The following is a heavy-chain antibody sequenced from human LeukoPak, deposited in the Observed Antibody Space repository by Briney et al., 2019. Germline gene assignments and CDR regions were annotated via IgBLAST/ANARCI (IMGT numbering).Heavy chain of an antibody. CDR2: ISSSSSYI. CDR3: GRLGMVAVGIFLLDQ. D-gene: IGHD2-21*01. J-gene: IGHJ4*01. CDR1: GFSFSSYS. V-gene: IGHV3-21*01. Sequence: GGSLRLSCAASGFSFSSYSMNWVRQAPGKGLEWVSSISSSSSYIYYADSVKGRFTISRDNAKNSLYLQMNSLRAEDSAVYFCGRLGMVAVGIFLLDQWGQGTL.